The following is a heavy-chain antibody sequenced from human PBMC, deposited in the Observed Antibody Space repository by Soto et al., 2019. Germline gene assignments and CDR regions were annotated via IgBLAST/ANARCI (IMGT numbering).Heavy chain of an antibody. Sequence: SETLSLTCTVSGGPIASSSYYWGWIRQPPGKGLEWIGSIYYSGITYYNPSLKSPVTISVDTSKNQFSLKLSSVTAADTAVFFCARQYSAYNSWGQGTLVTVSS. CDR1: GGPIASSSYY. D-gene: IGHD1-26*01. J-gene: IGHJ4*02. CDR2: IYYSGIT. CDR3: ARQYSAYNS. V-gene: IGHV4-39*01.